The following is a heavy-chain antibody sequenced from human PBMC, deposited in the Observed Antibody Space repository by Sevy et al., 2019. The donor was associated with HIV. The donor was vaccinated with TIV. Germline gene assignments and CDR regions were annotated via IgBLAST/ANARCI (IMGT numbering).Heavy chain of an antibody. CDR1: GGSISSGGYS. CDR3: ARSGITGTVDY. CDR2: IYHSGST. J-gene: IGHJ4*02. Sequence: SETLSLTCAVSGGSISSGGYSWSWIRQPPGKGLEWIGYIYHSGSTYYNPSLKSRVTISVNRSKHQFCLKVGSVATADSAGYYCARSGITGTVDYWGQGTLVTVSS. D-gene: IGHD1-20*01. V-gene: IGHV4-30-2*01.